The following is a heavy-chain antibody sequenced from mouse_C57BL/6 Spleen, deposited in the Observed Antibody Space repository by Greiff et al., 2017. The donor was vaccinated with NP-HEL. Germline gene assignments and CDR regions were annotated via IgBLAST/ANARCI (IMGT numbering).Heavy chain of an antibody. CDR2: INPNNGGT. CDR1: GYTFTDYY. D-gene: IGHD2-2*01. J-gene: IGHJ2*01. CDR3: ARISTMVTYLDY. Sequence: EVQLQQSGPELVKPGASVKISCKASGYTFTDYYMNWVKQSHGKSLEWIGDINPNNGGTSYNQKFKGKATLTVDKSSSTADMELRSLTSEDSAVYYCARISTMVTYLDYWSQGTTLTVSS. V-gene: IGHV1-26*01.